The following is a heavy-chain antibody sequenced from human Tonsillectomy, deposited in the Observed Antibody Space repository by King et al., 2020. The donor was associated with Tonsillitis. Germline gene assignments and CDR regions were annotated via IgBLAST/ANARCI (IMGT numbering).Heavy chain of an antibody. D-gene: IGHD3-22*01. V-gene: IGHV1-2*02. J-gene: IGHJ4*02. CDR1: GYSFTGYY. CDR2: INPKSGGT. Sequence: VQLVESGAEVKKPGASVKVSCTASGYSFTGYYMHWVRQAPGQGLEWMGWINPKSGGTNYAQKFQDRVTMTRDTSISTAYMELSRLRSDDTAVYYCARVRYNYYDTSGYYDFDYWGQGTLVTVSS. CDR3: ARVRYNYYDTSGYYDFDY.